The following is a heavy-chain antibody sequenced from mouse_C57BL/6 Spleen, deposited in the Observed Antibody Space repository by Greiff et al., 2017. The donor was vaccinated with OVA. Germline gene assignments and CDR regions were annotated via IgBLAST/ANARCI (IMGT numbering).Heavy chain of an antibody. V-gene: IGHV1-15*01. J-gene: IGHJ3*01. CDR3: TRGEPFAY. CDR1: GYTFPDYE. CDR2: IDPETGGT. Sequence: QVQLQQSGAELVRPGASVTLSCKASGYTFPDYEMHWVKQTPVHGLEWIGAIDPETGGTAYNQKFKGKAILTADKSSSTAYMELRSLTSEDSAVYYCTRGEPFAYWGQGTLVTVSA.